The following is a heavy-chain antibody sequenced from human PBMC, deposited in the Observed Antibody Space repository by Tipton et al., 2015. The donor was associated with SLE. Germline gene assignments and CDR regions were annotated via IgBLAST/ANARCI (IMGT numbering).Heavy chain of an antibody. Sequence: TLSLTCSVSGGSIRGYFWSWIRQPPGKGLEWIAYISYTGTADYSPSLKSRVTISLDTSMNQFSLKLNSVTAADTALYYCAAMYGDARTNWFDSWGQGTLVTVSS. D-gene: IGHD4-17*01. CDR3: AAMYGDARTNWFDS. CDR1: GGSIRGYF. J-gene: IGHJ5*01. CDR2: ISYTGTA. V-gene: IGHV4-59*08.